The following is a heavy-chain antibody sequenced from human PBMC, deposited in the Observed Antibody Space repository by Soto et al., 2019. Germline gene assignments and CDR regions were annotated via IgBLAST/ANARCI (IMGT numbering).Heavy chain of an antibody. Sequence: ASETLSLTCTVSGGSISSYYWSWIRQPPGKGLEWIGYIYYSGSTNYNPSLKSRVTISVDTSKNQFSLKLSSATAADTAVYYCARRWGRTFDYWGQGTLVTVSS. CDR1: GGSISSYY. J-gene: IGHJ4*02. CDR2: IYYSGST. CDR3: ARRWGRTFDY. D-gene: IGHD7-27*01. V-gene: IGHV4-59*08.